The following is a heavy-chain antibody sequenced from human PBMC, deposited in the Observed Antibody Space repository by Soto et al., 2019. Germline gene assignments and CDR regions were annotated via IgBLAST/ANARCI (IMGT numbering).Heavy chain of an antibody. D-gene: IGHD5-12*01. Sequence: PSETLSLTCTVSGGAITSSPYYWGWIRQPPGGGLEWVGSVYYSGDTYSTPSLYSRVTISVDTSKNQFSLKLSSVTAADTAVYYCASNVRQWLRLPTNEFDYWGQGTLVTVSS. CDR3: ASNVRQWLRLPTNEFDY. V-gene: IGHV4-39*01. CDR2: VYYSGDT. J-gene: IGHJ4*02. CDR1: GGAITSSPYY.